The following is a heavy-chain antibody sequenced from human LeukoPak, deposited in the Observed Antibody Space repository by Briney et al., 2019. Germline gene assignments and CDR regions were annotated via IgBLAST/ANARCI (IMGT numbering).Heavy chain of an antibody. V-gene: IGHV3-30*18. CDR3: AKDSRGIWYSGTVSDY. CDR2: ISYDGGTK. Sequence: PGGSLRLSCAASGFSFSSYGMHWVRQAPGKGLEWVAVISYDGGTKFYEDSVEGRFTISRDNSKNTLYLQMNSLRPEDTAVYYCAKDSRGIWYSGTVSDYWGQGILVTVSS. D-gene: IGHD2-21*02. CDR1: GFSFSSYG. J-gene: IGHJ4*02.